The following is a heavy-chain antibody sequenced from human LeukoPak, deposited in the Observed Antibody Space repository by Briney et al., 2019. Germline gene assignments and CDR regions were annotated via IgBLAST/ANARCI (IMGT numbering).Heavy chain of an antibody. CDR1: GGSISRSNW. Sequence: PSETLSLTCAVSGGSISRSNWRSWVRQPPGKGLEWIGEIYHSGSTNYNPSLKSRVTISVDKSKNQFSLNLNSVTAADTAVYYCAREGSSGWSLGYWGQGTLVTVSS. D-gene: IGHD6-19*01. CDR2: IYHSGST. CDR3: AREGSSGWSLGY. J-gene: IGHJ4*02. V-gene: IGHV4-4*02.